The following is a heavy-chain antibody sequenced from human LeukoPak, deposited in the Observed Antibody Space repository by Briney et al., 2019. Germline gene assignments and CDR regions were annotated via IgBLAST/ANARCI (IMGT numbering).Heavy chain of an antibody. Sequence: ASVKVSCKASGYTFTGYYMHWVRQAPGQGLEWMGWINPNSGGTNYAQKFQGRVTMTRDTSISTAYMELSRLRSDDTAVYYCARVGSAGHYDFWSGYSTYSYWGQGTLVTVSS. V-gene: IGHV1-2*02. CDR2: INPNSGGT. J-gene: IGHJ4*02. D-gene: IGHD3-3*01. CDR3: ARVGSAGHYDFWSGYSTYSY. CDR1: GYTFTGYY.